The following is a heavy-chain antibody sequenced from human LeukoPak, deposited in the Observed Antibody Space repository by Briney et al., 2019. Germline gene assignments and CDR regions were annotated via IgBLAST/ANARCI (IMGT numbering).Heavy chain of an antibody. D-gene: IGHD6-13*01. CDR2: IKHDGSEK. V-gene: IGHV3-7*01. J-gene: IGHJ4*02. Sequence: GGSLRLSCTASGLTFRSYWMSWVRQAPGKGLEWVANIKHDGSEKHYVDSVKGRFTISRDNAKNSLYLQMNSLRAEDTAMYYCARDEEGSSWYEWGQGALVTVSS. CDR3: ARDEEGSSWYE. CDR1: GLTFRSYW.